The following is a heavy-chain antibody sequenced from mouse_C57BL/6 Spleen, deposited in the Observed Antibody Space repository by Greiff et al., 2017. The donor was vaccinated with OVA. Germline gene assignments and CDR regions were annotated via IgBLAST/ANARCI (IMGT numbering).Heavy chain of an antibody. V-gene: IGHV5-17*01. CDR3: ARLHYGSSYWYFDV. J-gene: IGHJ1*03. CDR2: ISSGSSTI. D-gene: IGHD1-1*01. Sequence: EVKLMESGGGLVKPGGSLKLSCAASGFTFSDYGMHWVRQAPEKGLEWVAYISSGSSTIYYADTVKGRFTISRDNAKNTLFLQMTSLRSEDTAMYYCARLHYGSSYWYFDVWGTGTTVTVSS. CDR1: GFTFSDYG.